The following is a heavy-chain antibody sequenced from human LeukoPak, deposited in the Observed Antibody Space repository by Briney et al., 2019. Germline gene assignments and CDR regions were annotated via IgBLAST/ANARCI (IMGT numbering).Heavy chain of an antibody. V-gene: IGHV3-30*02. CDR1: GFSFSSHA. CDR3: AKETAARPYWYFDL. CDR2: ISYDGSTK. J-gene: IGHJ2*01. Sequence: GGSLRLSCAASGFSFSSHAMHWVRQAPGKGLEWVAFISYDGSTKTYADSVKGRFTISRDNSKNTLYLQMNSLRAEDTAVYYCAKETAARPYWYFDLWGRGTLVTVSS. D-gene: IGHD6-6*01.